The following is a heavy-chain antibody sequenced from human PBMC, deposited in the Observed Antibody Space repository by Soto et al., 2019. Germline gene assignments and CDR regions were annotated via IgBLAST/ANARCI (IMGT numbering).Heavy chain of an antibody. Sequence: GGSLRLSCAASGFTFTRYSMNWVRQAPGKGLEWVSSISSTTNYIYYGDSMKGRFPLSRDNAKNSLYLEMNSLRAEDTAVYYCARESEDLTSNFDYWGQGTLVTVSS. J-gene: IGHJ4*02. CDR3: ARESEDLTSNFDY. CDR1: GFTFTRYS. CDR2: ISSTTNYI. V-gene: IGHV3-21*06.